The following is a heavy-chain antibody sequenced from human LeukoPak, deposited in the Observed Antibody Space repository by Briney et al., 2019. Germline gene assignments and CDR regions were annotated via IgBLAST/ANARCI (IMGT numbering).Heavy chain of an antibody. V-gene: IGHV3-30*01. CDR3: ARDPDDSSGYSLDP. Sequence: GGSLGLSCAASGFTFSSYAMHWVRQAPGKGLEWVAVISYDGSNKYYADSVKGRFAISRDNSKNTLYLQMNSLRAEDTAVYYCARDPDDSSGYSLDPWGQGTLVTVSS. CDR1: GFTFSSYA. J-gene: IGHJ5*02. CDR2: ISYDGSNK. D-gene: IGHD3-22*01.